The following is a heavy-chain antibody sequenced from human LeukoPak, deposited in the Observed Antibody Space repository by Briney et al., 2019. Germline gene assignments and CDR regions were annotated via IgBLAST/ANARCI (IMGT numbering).Heavy chain of an antibody. V-gene: IGHV3-49*03. Sequence: GSLRLSCTASGFTFGDYAMSWFRQAPGKGLEWVGFIRSKAYGGTTEYAASVKGRFTISRDDSKSIAYLQMNSLKTEDTAVYYCTRYVTTPNWNYQDWFDPWGQGTLVTVSS. J-gene: IGHJ5*02. CDR2: IRSKAYGGTT. CDR3: TRYVTTPNWNYQDWFDP. D-gene: IGHD1-7*01. CDR1: GFTFGDYA.